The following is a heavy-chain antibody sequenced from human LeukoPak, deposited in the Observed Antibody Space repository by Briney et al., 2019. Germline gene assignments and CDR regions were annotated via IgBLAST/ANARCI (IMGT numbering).Heavy chain of an antibody. J-gene: IGHJ3*02. V-gene: IGHV4-34*01. CDR1: GGSFSGYY. CDR2: INHSGST. Sequence: PSETLSLTCAVYGGSFSGYYWSWIRQPPGKGLEWIGGINHSGSTNYNPSLKGRATISVDTSKNQFSLKLSSVTAADTAVYYCATRRGAFDIWGQGTMVTVSS. CDR3: ATRRGAFDI.